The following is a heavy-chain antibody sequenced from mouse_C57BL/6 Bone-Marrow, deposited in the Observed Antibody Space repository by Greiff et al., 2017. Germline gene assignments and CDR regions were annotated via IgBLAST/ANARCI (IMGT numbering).Heavy chain of an antibody. CDR3: ARAAGGDDFDY. CDR2: SRNKANDYTT. CDR1: GFTFSDFY. J-gene: IGHJ2*01. Sequence: EVKLMESGGGLVQSGRSLRLSCATSGFTFSDFYMEWVRQAPGKGLEWIAASRNKANDYTTEYSASVKGRFIVSRDTSQSILYLQMNALRAEDTAIYYCARAAGGDDFDYWGQGTTLTVSS. V-gene: IGHV7-1*01.